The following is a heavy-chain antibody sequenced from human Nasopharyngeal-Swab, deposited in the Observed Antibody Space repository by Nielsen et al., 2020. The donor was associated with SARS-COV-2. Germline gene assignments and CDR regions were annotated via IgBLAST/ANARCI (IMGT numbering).Heavy chain of an antibody. J-gene: IGHJ5*02. V-gene: IGHV3-7*01. CDR1: GFTFSSYW. D-gene: IGHD3-10*01. CDR3: AREEITMVRGVTILDWFDP. Sequence: GESLKISCAASGFTFSSYWMSWVRQAPGKGLEWVANIKQDGSEKYYVDSVKGRFTISRDNAKNSLYLQMNSLRAEDTAVYYCAREEITMVRGVTILDWFDPWGQGTLVTVSS. CDR2: IKQDGSEK.